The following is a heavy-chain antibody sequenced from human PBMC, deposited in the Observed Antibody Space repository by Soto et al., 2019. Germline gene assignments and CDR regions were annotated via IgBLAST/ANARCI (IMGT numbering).Heavy chain of an antibody. CDR1: GYTFCNYG. V-gene: IGHV1-18*01. CDR2: ISLYSDGT. Sequence: ASVKVSCKTSGYTFCNYGITWVRQAPGQPLEWLGWISLYSDGTNYAQKFQGRVSMTTDTSTTTAYMELRSLRSDDTAVYYCARVVPGAEAWFGPWGQGTLVTVSS. CDR3: ARVVPGAEAWFGP. J-gene: IGHJ5*02. D-gene: IGHD2-2*01.